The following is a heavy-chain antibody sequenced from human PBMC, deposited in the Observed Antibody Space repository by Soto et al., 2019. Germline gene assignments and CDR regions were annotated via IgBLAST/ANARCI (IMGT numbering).Heavy chain of an antibody. CDR1: GFSLATVGEG. CDR2: IYWNDEK. J-gene: IGHJ5*02. V-gene: IGHV2-5*01. D-gene: IGHD3-16*02. Sequence: QITLKESGPTLVKPTQTLSLTCTVSGFSLATVGEGVGWVRQPPGKALEWLALIYWNDEKRLSPSRESRLTSTKETYKDQVVLTLTNMNSVDTAGYYCVHREPRGSYRQGRIDPWCQGTLISVSS. CDR3: VHREPRGSYRQGRIDP.